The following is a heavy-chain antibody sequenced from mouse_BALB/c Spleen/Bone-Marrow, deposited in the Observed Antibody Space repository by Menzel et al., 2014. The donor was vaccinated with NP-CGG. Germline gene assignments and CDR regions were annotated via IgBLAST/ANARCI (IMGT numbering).Heavy chain of an antibody. V-gene: IGHV7-3*02. Sequence: EVKLMESGGGLVQPGGSLRLSCATSGFTFTDYYMSWVHQPPGKALEWLGFIRNKANGYTTEYSASVKGRFTISRDNSQSILYLQMNTLRAEDSATYYCARDINYDIYWYFDVWGAGTTVTVSS. CDR1: GFTFTDYY. J-gene: IGHJ1*01. CDR2: IRNKANGYTT. D-gene: IGHD2-4*01. CDR3: ARDINYDIYWYFDV.